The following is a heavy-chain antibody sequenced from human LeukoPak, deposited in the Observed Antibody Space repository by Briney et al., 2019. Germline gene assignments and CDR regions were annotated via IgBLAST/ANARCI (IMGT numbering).Heavy chain of an antibody. CDR3: ATYYDFWSGYETTYIDY. V-gene: IGHV4-38-2*01. CDR1: GYSISSGYY. J-gene: IGHJ4*02. CDR2: IYHSEST. Sequence: PSETLSLTCAVSGYSISSGYYWGWIRHPPGKGLEWIGSIYHSESTYYNPSLKRRVTISVDTSKHQFPLKLSPVTAADTAVYYCATYYDFWSGYETTYIDYLGQGTLVTVSS. D-gene: IGHD3-3*01.